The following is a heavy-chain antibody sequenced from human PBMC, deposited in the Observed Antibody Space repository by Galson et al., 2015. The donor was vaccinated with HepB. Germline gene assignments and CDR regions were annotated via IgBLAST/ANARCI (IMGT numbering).Heavy chain of an antibody. J-gene: IGHJ4*02. V-gene: IGHV3-7*03. Sequence: SLRLSCAASGFTFSTSWMSWVRQAPGKGLEWVANIRQDGSERYYVDSVKGRFTVSRDNAKKSLFLQMNSLRADDTAVYYCARADYGNFADYWGQGTLVTVSS. CDR3: ARADYGNFADY. CDR1: GFTFSTSW. CDR2: IRQDGSER. D-gene: IGHD4-11*01.